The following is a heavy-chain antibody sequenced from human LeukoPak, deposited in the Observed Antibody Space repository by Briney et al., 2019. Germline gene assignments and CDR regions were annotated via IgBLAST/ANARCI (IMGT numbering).Heavy chain of an antibody. V-gene: IGHV4-59*01. Sequence: SETLSLTCTVSGGSISSYYWSWIRQPPGKGLEWIGYIYYSGSTNYNPSLKSRVTISVDTSKNQFSLKLSSVTAADTAVYYCARGRGFWSGSYPFDYWGQGTLVTVSS. CDR2: IYYSGST. CDR1: GGSISSYY. D-gene: IGHD3-3*01. CDR3: ARGRGFWSGSYPFDY. J-gene: IGHJ4*02.